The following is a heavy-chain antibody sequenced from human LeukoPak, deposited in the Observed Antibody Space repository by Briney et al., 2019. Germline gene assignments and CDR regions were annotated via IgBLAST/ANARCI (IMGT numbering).Heavy chain of an antibody. D-gene: IGHD4-17*01. V-gene: IGHV1-69*06. CDR2: IIPIFGTA. J-gene: IGHJ4*02. Sequence: SVKLSCTASGGTFSSYAISWVRHAPGQGLEWMGGIIPIFGTANYAQKFQGRVTITADKSTSTAYMELSSLRSEDTAVYYCARGMDDYGDYDLDYWGQGTLVTVSS. CDR3: ARGMDDYGDYDLDY. CDR1: GGTFSSYA.